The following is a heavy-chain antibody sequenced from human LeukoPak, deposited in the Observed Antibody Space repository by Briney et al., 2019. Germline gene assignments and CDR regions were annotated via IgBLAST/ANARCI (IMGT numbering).Heavy chain of an antibody. Sequence: SGGSLRLSCAAAGFTFSTYSMNWVRQAPGKGLEWVSAISSSSTYIYYADSVGGRITITRDNAKNSLYLQMNRLSAEDTAVYYCASLLYDYVWGSYRSYYFDFWGQGTLVTVSS. D-gene: IGHD3-16*02. J-gene: IGHJ4*02. CDR3: ASLLYDYVWGSYRSYYFDF. CDR1: GFTFSTYS. V-gene: IGHV3-21*01. CDR2: ISSSSTYI.